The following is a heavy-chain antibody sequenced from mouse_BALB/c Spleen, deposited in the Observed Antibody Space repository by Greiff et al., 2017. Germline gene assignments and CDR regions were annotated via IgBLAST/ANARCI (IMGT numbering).Heavy chain of an antibody. D-gene: IGHD1-1*01. Sequence: VQLKQSGPELVKPGASVKISCKASGYTFTDYNMHWVKQSHGKSLEWIGYIYPYNGGTGYNQKFKSKATLTVDNSSSTAYMELRSLTSEDSAVYYCARRGYYYGSSYFDYWGQGTTLTVSS. V-gene: IGHV1S29*02. CDR1: GYTFTDYN. J-gene: IGHJ2*01. CDR3: ARRGYYYGSSYFDY. CDR2: IYPYNGGT.